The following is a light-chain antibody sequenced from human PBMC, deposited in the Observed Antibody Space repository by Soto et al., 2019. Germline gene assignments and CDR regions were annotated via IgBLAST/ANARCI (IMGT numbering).Light chain of an antibody. CDR2: DAS. J-gene: IGKJ2*01. V-gene: IGKV1-5*01. Sequence: DIQMTQSPSTLSASVGDRVTITCRASQSISSWLAWYQQKPGKAPKLLIYDASSLESGVPSRFSGSGSGTEFTLTISSLQSEDSAVYFCQQYYYWPPYTFGQGTKVDI. CDR1: QSISSW. CDR3: QQYYYWPPYT.